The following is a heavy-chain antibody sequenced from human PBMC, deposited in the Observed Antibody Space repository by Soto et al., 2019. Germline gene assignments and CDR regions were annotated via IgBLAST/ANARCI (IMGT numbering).Heavy chain of an antibody. D-gene: IGHD3-10*01. CDR1: AFSFSSYA. J-gene: IGHJ4*02. CDR3: AKNYYGAGSYLMMDDY. CDR2: ISYDGNNK. V-gene: IGHV3-30*18. Sequence: QVQLVESGGGVVQPGRSLRLSCVASAFSFSSYAMHWVRQAPGKGLEWVAVISYDGNNKWYADSVKCRFTISRDKYENTLYLQMTSLSAEDTAVYYCAKNYYGAGSYLMMDDYWGQGTLVTVSA.